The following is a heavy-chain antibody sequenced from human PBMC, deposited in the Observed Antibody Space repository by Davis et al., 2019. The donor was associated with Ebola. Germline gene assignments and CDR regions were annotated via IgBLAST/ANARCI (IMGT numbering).Heavy chain of an antibody. D-gene: IGHD3-16*02. CDR2: INPSGGST. CDR1: GYTFTSYY. Sequence: AASVKVSCKASGYTFTSYYMHWVRQAPGQGLEWMGIINPSGGSTNYAQKFQGRVTITADESTSTAYMELSSLRSEDTAVYYCARVPIWGSYRYYYGMDVWGQGTTVTVSS. CDR3: ARVPIWGSYRYYYGMDV. V-gene: IGHV1-46*01. J-gene: IGHJ6*02.